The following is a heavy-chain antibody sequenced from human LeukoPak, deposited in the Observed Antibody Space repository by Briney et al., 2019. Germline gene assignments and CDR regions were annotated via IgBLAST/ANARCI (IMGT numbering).Heavy chain of an antibody. J-gene: IGHJ4*02. D-gene: IGHD1-26*01. CDR2: VSDDGRGT. CDR3: SKEGKVLRVTTAFDQ. Sequence: GGSLRLSCAASGFTFSSYAMSWIRQTPGKGLEWVSAVSDDGRGTYYADSVKGRFTIPRDNSKNTLYLQMSSLRPEDTALYYCSKEGKVLRVTTAFDQWGQGTLVTVSS. V-gene: IGHV3-23*01. CDR1: GFTFSSYA.